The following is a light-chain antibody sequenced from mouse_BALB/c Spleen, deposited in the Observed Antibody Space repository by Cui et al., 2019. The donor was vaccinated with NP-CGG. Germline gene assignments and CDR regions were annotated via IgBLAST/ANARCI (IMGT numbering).Light chain of an antibody. Sequence: QAVVTQESALTTSPGEIVTLTCRSNIGAVNTSNYANWVQEKPDHLFTGLIGGTNNRAPGVPARFSGSLIGDKAALTITGAQTEDEAIYFCALWYTNHWVFGGGTKLTVL. CDR1: IGAVNTSNY. CDR2: GTN. J-gene: IGLJ1*01. V-gene: IGLV1*01. CDR3: ALWYTNHWV.